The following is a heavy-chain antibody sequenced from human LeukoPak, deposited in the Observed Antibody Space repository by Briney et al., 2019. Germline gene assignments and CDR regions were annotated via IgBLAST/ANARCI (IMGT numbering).Heavy chain of an antibody. CDR2: ISWNSDSI. V-gene: IGHV3-9*01. Sequence: GGSLRLSCAASGFTFDDYAMHWVRQAPGEGLEWVSGISWNSDSIGYADSVKGRFTISRDNAKNSLYLQMNSLRPEDTALYYCAKAQRGYSPPSDYWGQGTLVTVSS. J-gene: IGHJ4*02. D-gene: IGHD2-15*01. CDR3: AKAQRGYSPPSDY. CDR1: GFTFDDYA.